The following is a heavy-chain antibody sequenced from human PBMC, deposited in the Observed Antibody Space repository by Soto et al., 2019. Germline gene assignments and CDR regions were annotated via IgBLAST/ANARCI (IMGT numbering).Heavy chain of an antibody. Sequence: SETLSLTCAVSGGSISSSNWWSWVRQPPGKGLEWIGEIYYSGSTYYNPSLKSRVTISVDTSKNQFSLKLSSVTAADTAVYYCARLTGYYDSSGYGYFDYWGQGTLVTVSS. V-gene: IGHV4-4*02. D-gene: IGHD3-22*01. CDR1: GGSISSSNW. J-gene: IGHJ4*02. CDR2: IYYSGST. CDR3: ARLTGYYDSSGYGYFDY.